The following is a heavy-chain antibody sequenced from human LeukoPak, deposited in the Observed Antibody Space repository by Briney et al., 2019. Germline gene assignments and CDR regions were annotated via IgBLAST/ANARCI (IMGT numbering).Heavy chain of an antibody. D-gene: IGHD6-13*01. CDR3: ARGSSWHNWFDP. J-gene: IGHJ5*02. Sequence: ASVKVSCKASGYTFTSYDINWVRQATGQGLEWMGWMNPNSGNTGYAQKFQGRVTMTRNTSISTAYMELSSLTSEDTAVYYCARGSSWHNWFDPWGQGTLVTVSS. CDR2: MNPNSGNT. V-gene: IGHV1-8*01. CDR1: GYTFTSYD.